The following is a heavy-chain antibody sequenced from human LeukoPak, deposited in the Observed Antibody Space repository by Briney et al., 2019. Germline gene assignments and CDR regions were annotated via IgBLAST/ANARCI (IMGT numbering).Heavy chain of an antibody. Sequence: GGSLRLSCAASGFTFSSYSMNWVRQAPGKGLEWVSYISSSSSTIYYADSVKGRFTISSDNAKNSLYLQMNSLRAEDTAVYYCARGSSGWYGVQFDYWGQGTLVTVSS. CDR2: ISSSSSTI. CDR1: GFTFSSYS. J-gene: IGHJ4*02. V-gene: IGHV3-48*01. D-gene: IGHD6-19*01. CDR3: ARGSSGWYGVQFDY.